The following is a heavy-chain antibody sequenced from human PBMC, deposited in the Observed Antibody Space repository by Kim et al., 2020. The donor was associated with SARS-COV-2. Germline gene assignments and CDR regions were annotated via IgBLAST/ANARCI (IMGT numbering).Heavy chain of an antibody. D-gene: IGHD7-27*01. J-gene: IGHJ1*01. CDR2: INSGDVT. Sequence: GGSLRLSCAASGFTVSSSYMNWVRQAPGKGLEWVSAINSGDVTDYADSVKGRFTISRHNSKNTLYLQMNSLRPEDKAVDYCSKDDELGSWHCCQGTVVTV. CDR1: GFTVSSSY. V-gene: IGHV3-53*04. CDR3: SKDDELGSWH.